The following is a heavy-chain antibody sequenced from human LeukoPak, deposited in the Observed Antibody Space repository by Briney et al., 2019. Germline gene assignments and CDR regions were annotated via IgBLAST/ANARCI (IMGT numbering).Heavy chain of an antibody. CDR2: IYSGGST. CDR3: AKGVAVAGTGWLDP. CDR1: GFTVSSNY. D-gene: IGHD6-19*01. Sequence: GGSLRLSCAASGFTVSSNYMSWVRQAPGKGLEWVSVIYSGGSTYYADSVKGRFTISRDNSKNTLYLQMNSLRAEDTAVYYCAKGVAVAGTGWLDPWGQGALVTVSS. J-gene: IGHJ5*02. V-gene: IGHV3-66*01.